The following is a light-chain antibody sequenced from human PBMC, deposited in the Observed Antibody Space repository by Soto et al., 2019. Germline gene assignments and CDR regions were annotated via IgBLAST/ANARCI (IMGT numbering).Light chain of an antibody. V-gene: IGKV2-30*01. CDR2: KVS. Sequence: QYTLSVPVTVGQPASITCRSSRSLVYSGGNTYFNWFQQRPGQSPRRLIYKVSNRDSGVPDRFSGGGSGTDLTLNVGRVEAEDVGVYYCMQAPHWPWTFAQGTKVDNK. CDR3: MQAPHWPWT. J-gene: IGKJ1*01. CDR1: RSLVYSGGNTY.